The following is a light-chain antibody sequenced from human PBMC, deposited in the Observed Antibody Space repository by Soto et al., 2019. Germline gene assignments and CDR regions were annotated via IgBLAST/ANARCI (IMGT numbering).Light chain of an antibody. J-gene: IGKJ1*01. CDR3: QQYETFSGT. V-gene: IGKV1-5*01. Sequence: IHRTEAASTLSASVFYTVTVTFLASQSVSVWLSWYQQKPGEAPKLLIYDASALPRGVPSRFSGSGSGTKFTLTIASLQPDDFATYYCQQYETFSGTFGPGTKVDIK. CDR2: DAS. CDR1: QSVSVW.